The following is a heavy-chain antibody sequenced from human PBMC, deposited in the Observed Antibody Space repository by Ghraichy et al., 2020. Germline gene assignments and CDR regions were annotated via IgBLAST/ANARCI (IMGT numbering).Heavy chain of an antibody. CDR2: IYYSGST. D-gene: IGHD3-3*01. J-gene: IGHJ4*02. CDR3: ARHYSFRITIFGVVISPFDY. Sequence: SETLSLTCTVSGGSISSSSYYWGWIRQPPGKGLEWIGSIYYSGSTYYNPSLKSRVTISVDTSKNQFSLKLSSVTAADTAVYYCARHYSFRITIFGVVISPFDYWGQGTLVTVSS. CDR1: GGSISSSSYY. V-gene: IGHV4-39*01.